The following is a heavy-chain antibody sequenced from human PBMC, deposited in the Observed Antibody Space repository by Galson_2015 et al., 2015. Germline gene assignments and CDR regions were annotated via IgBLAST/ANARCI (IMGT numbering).Heavy chain of an antibody. V-gene: IGHV3-21*01. CDR1: GFTFSSYS. J-gene: IGHJ6*03. Sequence: SLRLSCAASGFTFSSYSMNWVRQAPGKGLEWVSSISSSSSYIYYADSVKGRFTISRDNAKNSLYLQMNSLRAEDTAVYYCARDGARGSGSYYTLYYYYMDVWGKGTTVTVSS. D-gene: IGHD3-10*01. CDR3: ARDGARGSGSYYTLYYYYMDV. CDR2: ISSSSSYI.